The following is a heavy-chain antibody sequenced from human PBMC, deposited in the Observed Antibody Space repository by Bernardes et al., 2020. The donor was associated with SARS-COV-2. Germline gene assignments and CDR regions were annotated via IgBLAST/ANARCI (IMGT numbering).Heavy chain of an antibody. D-gene: IGHD3-10*01. J-gene: IGHJ4*02. Sequence: GSLRLSCAASGFTVSSNYMSWVRQAPGKGLEWVSVINSGGSTYYADSVKGRFTISRDNSKNTLYLQMNSLRAEDTAVYYCARDRGYGFYFDYWGQGTLVTVSS. V-gene: IGHV3-66*01. CDR3: ARDRGYGFYFDY. CDR2: INSGGST. CDR1: GFTVSSNY.